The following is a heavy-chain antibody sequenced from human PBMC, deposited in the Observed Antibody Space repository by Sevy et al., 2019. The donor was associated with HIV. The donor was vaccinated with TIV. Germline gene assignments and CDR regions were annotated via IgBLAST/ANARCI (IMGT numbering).Heavy chain of an antibody. CDR3: AKEGQISSSSRYYYGMDV. J-gene: IGHJ6*02. CDR2: ISWNSGSI. CDR1: GFTFDDYA. V-gene: IGHV3-9*01. Sequence: GGSLRLSCAASGFTFDDYAMHWVRQAPGKGLEWVSGISWNSGSIGYADSVKGRFTISRDNAKNSLYLQMNSLRAEDTALYYCAKEGQISSSSRYYYGMDVWGQGTTVTVSS. D-gene: IGHD6-6*01.